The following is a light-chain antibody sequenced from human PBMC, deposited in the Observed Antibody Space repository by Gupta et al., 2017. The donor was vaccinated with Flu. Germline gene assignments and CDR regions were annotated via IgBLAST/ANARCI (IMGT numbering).Light chain of an antibody. V-gene: IGKV1-5*03. J-gene: IGKJ4*01. CDR3: QQYKNYPLT. Sequence: PSTLSASVGDRVTITCLASQGIDGWLAWYQQKPGKVPKLLIRQASIVESGVPSTFSGSGSGIEFTLTISSLQPDDFAAYYCQQYKNYPLTFGGGTEVEIK. CDR1: QGIDGW. CDR2: QAS.